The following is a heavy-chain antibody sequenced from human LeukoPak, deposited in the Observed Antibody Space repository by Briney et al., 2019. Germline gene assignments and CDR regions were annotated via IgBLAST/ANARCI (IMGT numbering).Heavy chain of an antibody. J-gene: IGHJ2*01. CDR3: ATRVGLTRYWYFDL. CDR2: ISASGGST. V-gene: IGHV3-23*01. Sequence: GGSLRLSCAASGFTFSNNAMSWVRQAPGRGLEWVSSISASGGSTSYADSVKGRFTFSRDNSKNTLYLQMNSLRVEDTAVYYCATRVGLTRYWYFDLWGRGTLVTVSS. CDR1: GFTFSNNA.